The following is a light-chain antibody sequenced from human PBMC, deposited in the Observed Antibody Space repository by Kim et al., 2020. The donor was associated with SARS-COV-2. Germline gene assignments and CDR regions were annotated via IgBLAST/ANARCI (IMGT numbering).Light chain of an antibody. Sequence: VALGQTVRITCQGDRLRSYYATWYQQKPGQAPIVVIYGNNNRPSGIPDRFSGSSSGNTASLTITGTQAGDEADYYCNSRDSNDSVVFGGGTQLTVL. CDR3: NSRDSNDSVV. CDR1: RLRSYY. J-gene: IGLJ2*01. CDR2: GNN. V-gene: IGLV3-19*01.